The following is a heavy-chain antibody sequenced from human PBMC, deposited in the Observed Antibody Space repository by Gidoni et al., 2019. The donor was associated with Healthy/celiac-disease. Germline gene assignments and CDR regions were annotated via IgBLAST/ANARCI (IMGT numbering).Heavy chain of an antibody. CDR2: IYYSGST. J-gene: IGHJ5*02. Sequence: QLQLQESGPGLVKPSETLSITCTVSGGSISSSSYYWGWIRQPPGKGLEWIGSIYYSGSTYYNPSLKSRVTISVDTSKNQFSLKLSSVTAADTAVYYCARLADSSSWYGYWFDPWGQGTLVTVSS. CDR1: GGSISSSSYY. V-gene: IGHV4-39*01. CDR3: ARLADSSSWYGYWFDP. D-gene: IGHD6-13*01.